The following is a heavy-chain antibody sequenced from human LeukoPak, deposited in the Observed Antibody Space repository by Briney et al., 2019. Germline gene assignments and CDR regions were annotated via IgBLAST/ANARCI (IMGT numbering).Heavy chain of an antibody. J-gene: IGHJ3*02. CDR1: GFTFTSYA. D-gene: IGHD3-3*01. CDR3: AKDRDSREWYNNVFDI. CDR2: ITGSGGTK. Sequence: QPGGSLRLSCAASGFTFTSYAMSWVRQAPGKGLEWVSAITGSGGTKDYAASVKGRFTISRDNSKNSLYLQMSSLRAEDTAIYYCAKDRDSREWYNNVFDIWGQGTMVTVSS. V-gene: IGHV3-23*01.